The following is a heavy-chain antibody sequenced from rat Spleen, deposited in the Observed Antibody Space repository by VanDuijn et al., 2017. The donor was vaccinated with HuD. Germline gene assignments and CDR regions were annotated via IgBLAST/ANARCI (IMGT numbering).Heavy chain of an antibody. CDR3: AREGKLGVRGYYFDY. Sequence: QVQLKESGPGLVQPSQTLSLTCTVSGFSLTSNGVSWVRQPPGKGLEWIAAISSGGSTYYNSALKSRLTISRDTSKSQVFLKMNSLQTEDTATYYCAREGKLGVRGYYFDYWGQGVMVTVSS. CDR2: ISSGGST. CDR1: GFSLTSNG. V-gene: IGHV2S12*01. J-gene: IGHJ2*01. D-gene: IGHD5-1*01.